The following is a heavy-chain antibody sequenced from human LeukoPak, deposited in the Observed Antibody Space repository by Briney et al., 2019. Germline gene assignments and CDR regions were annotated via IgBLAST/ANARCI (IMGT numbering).Heavy chain of an antibody. Sequence: PSETLSLTCTVSGGSISSYYWSWIRQPPRKGLEWIGYIYYSGSTNYNPSLKSRLTISVDTSKNQFSLKLSSVTAADTAVYYCAREAGSGYFDLWGRGTLVTVSS. V-gene: IGHV4-59*01. J-gene: IGHJ2*01. D-gene: IGHD3-10*01. CDR2: IYYSGST. CDR1: GGSISSYY. CDR3: AREAGSGYFDL.